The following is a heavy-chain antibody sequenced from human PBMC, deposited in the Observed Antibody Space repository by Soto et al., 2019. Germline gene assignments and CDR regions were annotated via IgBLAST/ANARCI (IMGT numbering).Heavy chain of an antibody. D-gene: IGHD3-22*01. J-gene: IGHJ5*02. CDR3: ARGSSGYPPPYNWFDP. Sequence: SVKVSCKASGGTFSSYAISWVRQAPGQGLEWMGGIIPIFGTANYAQKFQGRVTITADESTSTAYMELSSLRSEDTAVYYCARGSSGYPPPYNWFDPWGQGTLVTVSS. CDR1: GGTFSSYA. V-gene: IGHV1-69*13. CDR2: IIPIFGTA.